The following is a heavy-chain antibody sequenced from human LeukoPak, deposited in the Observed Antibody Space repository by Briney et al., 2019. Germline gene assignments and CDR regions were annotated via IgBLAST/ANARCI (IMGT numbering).Heavy chain of an antibody. J-gene: IGHJ4*02. Sequence: ASVKVSCKASGHTFTGYYMHWVRQAPGQGLEWMGWINPNSGGTDYAQKFQGRVTMTRDTSISTAYMELSRLRSDDTAVYYCARDLHFDDSSGDWGQGTLVTVSS. CDR2: INPNSGGT. V-gene: IGHV1-2*02. CDR1: GHTFTGYY. D-gene: IGHD3-22*01. CDR3: ARDLHFDDSSGD.